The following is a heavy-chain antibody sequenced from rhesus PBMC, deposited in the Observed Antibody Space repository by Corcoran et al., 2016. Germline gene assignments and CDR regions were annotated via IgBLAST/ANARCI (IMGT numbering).Heavy chain of an antibody. J-gene: IGHJ4*01. CDR3: ASRGYSGYWIRD. CDR1: GGSISSNY. V-gene: IGHV4-160*01. Sequence: QVQLQESGPGLVKTSETLSLTCAVSGGSISSNYWSWIRPPPGKGLEWIGYIYGRSRSTYSNPSHKTRVTISTYTSKHQFALKLSSVTAGDTAVYYGASRGYSGYWIRDWGQGVLVTVSS. D-gene: IGHD5-42*01. CDR2: IYGRSRST.